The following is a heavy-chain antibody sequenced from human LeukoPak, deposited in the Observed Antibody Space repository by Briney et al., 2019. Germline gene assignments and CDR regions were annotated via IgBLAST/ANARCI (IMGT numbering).Heavy chain of an antibody. CDR3: AQQLGFCSRGTCYFTY. Sequence: GESLRLSCTASGFTFSSYAMSWVRQAPGKGLEWVAAINEDGDSTYFADSVKGRFTISRDNSKNTVYLQMNSPRAEDTAVYHCAQQLGFCSRGTCYFTYWGQGTLVTVSS. V-gene: IGHV3-23*01. D-gene: IGHD2-15*01. J-gene: IGHJ4*02. CDR2: INEDGDST. CDR1: GFTFSSYA.